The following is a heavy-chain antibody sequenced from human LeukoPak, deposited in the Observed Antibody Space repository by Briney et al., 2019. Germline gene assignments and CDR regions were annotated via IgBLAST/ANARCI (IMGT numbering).Heavy chain of an antibody. CDR3: ARAPNYYYYYLDV. Sequence: SETLSLTCTVSGGSISSYYWSWIRQPPGKGLEWIGYIYYSGSTNYNPSLKSRVTISVDTSKNQFSLKLSSVTAADTAVYYCARAPNYYYYYLDVWGKGTTVTVSS. CDR1: GGSISSYY. CDR2: IYYSGST. J-gene: IGHJ6*03. V-gene: IGHV4-59*01.